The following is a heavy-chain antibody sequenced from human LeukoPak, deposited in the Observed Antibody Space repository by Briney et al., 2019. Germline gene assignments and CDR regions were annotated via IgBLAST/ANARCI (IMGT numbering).Heavy chain of an antibody. J-gene: IGHJ4*02. CDR2: IYYSGTT. D-gene: IGHD1-26*01. V-gene: IGHV4-59*01. CDR3: ARGPDSGSYPL. Sequence: SETLSLTCTVSGGSISNYYWGWIRQPPGKGLEWIGYIYYSGTTNYNPSLRSRVTISVDTSKNQFSMKVSSVTAADTAVYYCARGPDSGSYPLWGQGTLVTVSS. CDR1: GGSISNYY.